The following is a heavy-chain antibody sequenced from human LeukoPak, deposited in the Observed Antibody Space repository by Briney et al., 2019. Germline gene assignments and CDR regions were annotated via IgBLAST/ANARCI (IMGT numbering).Heavy chain of an antibody. J-gene: IGHJ4*02. CDR2: INHSGST. CDR3: ARSIEQWLVLPAY. Sequence: SETLSLTCTVSGGSISGYYWSWIRQPPGKGLEWIGEINHSGSTNYNPSLKSRVTISVDTSKNQFSLKLNSVTAADTAVYYCARSIEQWLVLPAYWGQGTLVTVSS. D-gene: IGHD6-19*01. CDR1: GGSISGYY. V-gene: IGHV4-34*01.